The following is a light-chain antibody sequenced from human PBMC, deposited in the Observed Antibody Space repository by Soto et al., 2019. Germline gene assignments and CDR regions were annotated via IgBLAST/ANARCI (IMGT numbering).Light chain of an antibody. CDR2: DVS. CDR1: SSDVGGYNY. V-gene: IGLV2-14*01. J-gene: IGLJ1*01. Sequence: QSVLTQPASVSGFPGHSISLTSPGTSSDVGGYNYVSWYQQRPGKAPKLMIYDVSNRPSGVSNRFSGSKSDNTASLTISGLQAEDEADYYCSSYTSSSTFYVFGPGTKVTVL. CDR3: SSYTSSSTFYV.